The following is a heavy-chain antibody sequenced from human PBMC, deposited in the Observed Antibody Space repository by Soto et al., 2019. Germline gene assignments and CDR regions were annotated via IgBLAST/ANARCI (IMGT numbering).Heavy chain of an antibody. J-gene: IGHJ6*02. CDR1: GGTFSSYS. D-gene: IGHD3-10*01. V-gene: IGHV1-69*12. Sequence: QVQLVQSGAEVKRPGSSVKVSCKASGGTFSSYSISWVRQAPGQGLEWMGGIIPVFNSANYAQKFQGRISIIAXXSXGRXYMELSSLRSEDMAVYYCARHYGSGTYFYYYGMDVWGQGTTVTVSS. CDR2: IIPVFNSA. CDR3: ARHYGSGTYFYYYGMDV.